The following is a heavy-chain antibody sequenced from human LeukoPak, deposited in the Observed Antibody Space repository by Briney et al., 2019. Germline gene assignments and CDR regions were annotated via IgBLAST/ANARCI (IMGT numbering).Heavy chain of an antibody. CDR2: INPNSGGT. V-gene: IGHV1-2*02. Sequence: GASVKVSCKASGYTFTGYYMHWVRQAPGQGLEWMGWINPNSGGTNYAQKFQGRVTMTRDTSISTAYMELSRLRSYDTAVYYCARGSRYYGSGSYDYFDYWGQGTLVTVSS. CDR3: ARGSRYYGSGSYDYFDY. J-gene: IGHJ4*02. D-gene: IGHD3-10*01. CDR1: GYTFTGYY.